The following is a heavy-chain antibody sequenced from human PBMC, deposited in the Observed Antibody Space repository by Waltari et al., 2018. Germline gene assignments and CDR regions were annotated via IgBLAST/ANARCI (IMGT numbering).Heavy chain of an antibody. Sequence: QSGAEVKKPGSSVKVSCKASGGTFSSYAISWVRQAPGQGLEWMGRIIPIFGTANYAQKFQGRVTITADKSTSTAYMELSSLRSEDTAVYYCARGARQLGGELVFDYWGQGTLVTVSS. J-gene: IGHJ4*02. CDR3: ARGARQLGGELVFDY. V-gene: IGHV1-69*06. CDR1: GGTFSSYA. CDR2: IIPIFGTA. D-gene: IGHD6-6*01.